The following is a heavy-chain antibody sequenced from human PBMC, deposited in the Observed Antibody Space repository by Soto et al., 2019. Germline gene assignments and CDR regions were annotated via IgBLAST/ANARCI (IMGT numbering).Heavy chain of an antibody. CDR3: AGYFPYYYDSSGLWYFDY. V-gene: IGHV1-69*13. CDR2: IIPIFGTA. Sequence: ASVKVSCKASGGTFSSYAISWVRQAPGQGLEWMGGIIPIFGTANYAQKFQGRVTITADESTSTAYMELSSLRSEDTAVYYCAGYFPYYYDSSGLWYFDYWGQGTLVTVSS. CDR1: GGTFSSYA. D-gene: IGHD3-22*01. J-gene: IGHJ4*02.